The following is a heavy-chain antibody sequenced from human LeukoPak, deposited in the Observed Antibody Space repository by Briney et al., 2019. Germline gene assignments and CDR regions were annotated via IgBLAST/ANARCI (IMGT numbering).Heavy chain of an antibody. D-gene: IGHD6-19*01. CDR3: TTDPTPLSSGWYYANFDY. V-gene: IGHV3-15*01. Sequence: ETLSLTCAVYGGSFSGYYWSWVRQAPGKGLEWVGRIKSKTDGGTTDYAAPVKGRFTISRDDSKNTLYLQMNSLKTEDTAVYYCTTDPTPLSSGWYYANFDYWGQGTLVTVSS. CDR2: IKSKTDGGTT. CDR1: GGSFSGYY. J-gene: IGHJ4*02.